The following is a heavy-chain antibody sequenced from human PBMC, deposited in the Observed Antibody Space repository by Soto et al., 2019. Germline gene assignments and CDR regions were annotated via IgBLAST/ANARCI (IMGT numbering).Heavy chain of an antibody. V-gene: IGHV4-31*03. J-gene: IGHJ6*02. CDR1: DGSMTTGDQY. CDR3: ARELPQRQGRNMDV. Sequence: SSETLSLTCTVTDGSMTTGDQYWTWIRHRPGEGLEWFGYINHRGSLYYNPSLESRVSMSVDTSKNQFSLNLSSVTAADTAVYYCARELPQRQGRNMDVWGQGTTVTV. D-gene: IGHD1-1*01. CDR2: INHRGSL.